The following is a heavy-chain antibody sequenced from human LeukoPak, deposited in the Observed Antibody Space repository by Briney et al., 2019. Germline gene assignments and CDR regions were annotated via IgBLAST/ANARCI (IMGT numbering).Heavy chain of an antibody. CDR1: GFTFSSYA. J-gene: IGHJ4*02. Sequence: PGGSLRLSCAASGFTFSSYAMSWVRQAPGKGLEWVSAISGSGGSTYYADSVKGRFTISRDSSKNTLYLQMNSLRAEDTAVYYCAKSPTYYYDSSGYPYFDYWGQGTLVTVSS. D-gene: IGHD3-22*01. V-gene: IGHV3-23*01. CDR2: ISGSGGST. CDR3: AKSPTYYYDSSGYPYFDY.